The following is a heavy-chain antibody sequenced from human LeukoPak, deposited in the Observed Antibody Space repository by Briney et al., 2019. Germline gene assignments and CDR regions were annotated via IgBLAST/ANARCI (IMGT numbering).Heavy chain of an antibody. CDR3: ARGYYDILTGYYSPFDY. J-gene: IGHJ4*02. Sequence: ASVKVSCKASGYTFTGYYMHWVRQAPGQGLGWMGYINPNTGGTNYAQKFQGRVTMTRDTSISTAYMELSRLRSDDTAVYYCARGYYDILTGYYSPFDYWGQGTLVTVSS. D-gene: IGHD3-9*01. CDR1: GYTFTGYY. CDR2: INPNTGGT. V-gene: IGHV1-2*02.